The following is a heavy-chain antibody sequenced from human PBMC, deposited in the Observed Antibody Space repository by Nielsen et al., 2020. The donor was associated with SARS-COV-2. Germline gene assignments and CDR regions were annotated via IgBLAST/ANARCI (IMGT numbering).Heavy chain of an antibody. CDR1: GYTFISYA. CDR2: INAGNGNT. V-gene: IGHV1-3*01. J-gene: IGHJ5*02. Sequence: ASVKVSCKASGYTFISYAMHWVRQAPGQRLEWMGWINAGNGNTKYSQKFQGRVTITRDTSASTAYMELSSLRSEDTAVYYCARGRGYSSSRWFDPWGQGTLVTVSS. D-gene: IGHD5-18*01. CDR3: ARGRGYSSSRWFDP.